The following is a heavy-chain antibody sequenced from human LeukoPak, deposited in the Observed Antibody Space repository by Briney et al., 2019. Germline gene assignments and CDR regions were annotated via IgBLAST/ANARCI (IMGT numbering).Heavy chain of an antibody. CDR3: ATTVTTGWTNYSYYGMDV. CDR1: GFTFSSYA. J-gene: IGHJ6*02. CDR2: ISGSGGST. D-gene: IGHD4-17*01. Sequence: PGGSLRLSCAASGFTFSSYAMSWVRQAPGKGLEWVAAISGSGGSTYYADSVEGRFTISRDNSKNTLYLQNNSLRAEDTAVYYCATTVTTGWTNYSYYGMDVWGQGTTVTVSS. V-gene: IGHV3-23*01.